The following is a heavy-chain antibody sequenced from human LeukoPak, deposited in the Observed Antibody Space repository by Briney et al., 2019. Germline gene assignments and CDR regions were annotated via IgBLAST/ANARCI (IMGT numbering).Heavy chain of an antibody. D-gene: IGHD2-15*01. CDR1: GFTVSNKY. CDR3: ARGGASELYYFDY. J-gene: IGHJ4*02. V-gene: IGHV3-53*01. CDR2: IYDGGNA. Sequence: GGSLRLSCAASGFTVSNKYMSWVRQSPGKGLECVSVIYDGGNAYYADSVKGRFTISRDNSKNTLYLQMKSLRAEDTAVYYCARGGASELYYFDYWGQGTLVTVSS.